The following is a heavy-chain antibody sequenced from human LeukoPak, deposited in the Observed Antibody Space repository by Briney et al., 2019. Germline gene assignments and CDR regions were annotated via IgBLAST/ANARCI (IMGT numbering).Heavy chain of an antibody. CDR2: NDYSGST. CDR1: GGPISTHY. CDR3: ARGATFRGTYYMDV. Sequence: SETLSLTCIVSGGPISTHYWSWSRQPPGKGLEWIGYNDYSGSTNYNPSLRSRVTISVDTSKNQFSLKLNSVTAADTAVYYCARGATFRGTYYMDVWGKGTTVTVSS. V-gene: IGHV4-59*11. D-gene: IGHD3-10*01. J-gene: IGHJ6*03.